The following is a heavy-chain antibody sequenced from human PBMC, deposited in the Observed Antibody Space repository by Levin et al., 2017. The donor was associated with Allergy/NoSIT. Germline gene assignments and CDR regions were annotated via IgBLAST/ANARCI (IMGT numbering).Heavy chain of an antibody. CDR1: GFTFSSYA. Sequence: TGESLKISCAASGFTFSSYAMSWVRQAPGKGLEWVSGISGSGGSTYYADSVKGRFTISRDNSKNTLYLQMNSLRAEDTAVYYCAKGYYYDSSGYYGSEYFQHWGQGTLITVSS. CDR2: ISGSGGST. D-gene: IGHD3-22*01. CDR3: AKGYYYDSSGYYGSEYFQH. J-gene: IGHJ1*01. V-gene: IGHV3-23*01.